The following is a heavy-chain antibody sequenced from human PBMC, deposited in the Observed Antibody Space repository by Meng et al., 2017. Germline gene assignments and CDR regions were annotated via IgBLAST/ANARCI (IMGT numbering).Heavy chain of an antibody. Sequence: QGELVQSGAELGKPGASVKVSSKASGYTPTSYAINWLRQAPGQGLQWMGWIDTKTGNPTYVPGFTGRLVFSLDTSVSTAYLQISGLKADDTAVYYCTRDGYSDCSRTSCFDSWGQGTLVTVSS. V-gene: IGHV7-4-1*02. CDR2: IDTKTGNP. CDR1: GYTPTSYA. J-gene: IGHJ4*02. CDR3: TRDGYSDCSRTSCFDS. D-gene: IGHD2-2*01.